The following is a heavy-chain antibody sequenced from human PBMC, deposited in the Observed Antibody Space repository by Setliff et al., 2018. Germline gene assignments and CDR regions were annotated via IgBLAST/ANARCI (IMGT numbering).Heavy chain of an antibody. CDR2: ISSGSLII. V-gene: IGHV3-48*01. Sequence: GGFLRLSCAASGITFSIYSMNWVRQAPGKGPEWVSYISSGSLIIYYVDSVKGRFTVSRDNSKDTLYLQMNTLRVEDSAVYYCVCFSWRGCSGDTCYSGDDSFDMWGQGTVVTVSS. D-gene: IGHD2-15*01. J-gene: IGHJ3*02. CDR1: GITFSIYS. CDR3: VCFSWRGCSGDTCYSGDDSFDM.